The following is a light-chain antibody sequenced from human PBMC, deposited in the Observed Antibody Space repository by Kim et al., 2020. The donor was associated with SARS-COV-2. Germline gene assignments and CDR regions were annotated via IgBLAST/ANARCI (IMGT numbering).Light chain of an antibody. V-gene: IGKV1-5*01. CDR3: QQYNSYRT. J-gene: IGKJ1*01. CDR2: DAS. CDR1: QSISSR. Sequence: SASVGDRVTITCRASQSISSRLAWYQQKPGKAPKFLIYDASSLESGVPSRFSGSGSGTEFTLTISSLQPDDFATYYCQQYNSYRTFGQGTKVEIK.